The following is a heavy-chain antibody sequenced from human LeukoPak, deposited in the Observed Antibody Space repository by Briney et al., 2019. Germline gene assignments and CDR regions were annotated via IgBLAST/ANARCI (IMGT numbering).Heavy chain of an antibody. CDR1: GGTFSSYA. CDR2: IIPIFGTA. V-gene: IGHV1-69*13. J-gene: IGHJ4*02. Sequence: ASVKVSCKASGGTFSSYAISWVRQAPGQGLEWMGGIIPIFGTANYAQKFQGRVTITADESTSTAYMELSSLRSDDTAVYYCARGDWNYVGNDYWGQGTLVTVSS. CDR3: ARGDWNYVGNDY. D-gene: IGHD1-7*01.